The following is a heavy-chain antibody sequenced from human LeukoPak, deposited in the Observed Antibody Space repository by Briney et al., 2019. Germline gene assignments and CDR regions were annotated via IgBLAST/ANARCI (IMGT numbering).Heavy chain of an antibody. D-gene: IGHD6-19*01. CDR3: ARDLKMAYSSGRYSWGTGSSNDY. CDR2: IYPSGGST. CDR1: GYTFSVYF. Sequence: GASVKVSCKASGYTFSVYFINWVRQAPGQGLEWMGIIYPSGGSTSYAQKFQGRVTMTTDTSTSTAYMELRSLRSDDTAVYYCARDLKMAYSSGRYSWGTGSSNDYWGQGTLVTVSS. V-gene: IGHV1-46*01. J-gene: IGHJ4*02.